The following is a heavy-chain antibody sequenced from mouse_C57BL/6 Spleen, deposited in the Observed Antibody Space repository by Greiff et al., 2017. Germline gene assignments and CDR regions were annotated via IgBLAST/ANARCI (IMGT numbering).Heavy chain of an antibody. Sequence: QVQLQQSGPELVKPGASVKISCKASGYAFSSSWMNWVKQRPGKGLEWIGRIYPGDGDTNYNGKFKGKATLTADKSSSTAYMQRSSLTSEDSAVYFCANYYGSSFDYWGQGTTLTVSS. D-gene: IGHD1-1*01. CDR3: ANYYGSSFDY. CDR1: GYAFSSSW. V-gene: IGHV1-82*01. CDR2: IYPGDGDT. J-gene: IGHJ2*01.